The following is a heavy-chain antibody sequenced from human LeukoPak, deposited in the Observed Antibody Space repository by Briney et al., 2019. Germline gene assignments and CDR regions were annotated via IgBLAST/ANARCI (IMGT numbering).Heavy chain of an antibody. CDR2: ISFDGSNK. CDR3: ARDPAPYSSGWYGNAFDI. Sequence: PGGSLRLSCAASGFTFSSYAMNWVRQAPGKGLEWVAVISFDGSNKCYADSVKGRFTISRDNSKNTLYLQMNSLRAEDTAVYYCARDPAPYSSGWYGNAFDIWGQGTMVTVSS. V-gene: IGHV3-30*04. CDR1: GFTFSSYA. J-gene: IGHJ3*02. D-gene: IGHD6-19*01.